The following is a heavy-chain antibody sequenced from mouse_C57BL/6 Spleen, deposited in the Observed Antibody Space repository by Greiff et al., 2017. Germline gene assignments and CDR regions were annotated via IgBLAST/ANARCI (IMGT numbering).Heavy chain of an antibody. J-gene: IGHJ2*01. V-gene: IGHV1-15*01. CDR3: TRDDYRSSYDY. D-gene: IGHD1-1*01. CDR1: GYTFTDYE. Sequence: VQLQQSGAELVRPGASVTLSCKASGYTFTDYEMHWVKQTPVHGLEWIGAIDPETGGTAYNQKFKGKAILTADKSSSTAYMELRSLTSEDSAVYYCTRDDYRSSYDYWGQGTTLTVYS. CDR2: IDPETGGT.